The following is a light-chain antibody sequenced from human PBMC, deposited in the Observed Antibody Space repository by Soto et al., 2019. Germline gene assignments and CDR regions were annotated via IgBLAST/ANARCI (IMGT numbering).Light chain of an antibody. CDR1: QSVNTY. Sequence: DIQMTQSPSSLSASVGDRVTITCRASQSVNTYLHWYQQKAGQAPKLLIYAASSLQSGVPSRFSGSGSGTEFTLTISSLQPDDFATYYCQHYNSYSEAFGQGTKVDIK. CDR2: AAS. CDR3: QHYNSYSEA. V-gene: IGKV1-5*01. J-gene: IGKJ1*01.